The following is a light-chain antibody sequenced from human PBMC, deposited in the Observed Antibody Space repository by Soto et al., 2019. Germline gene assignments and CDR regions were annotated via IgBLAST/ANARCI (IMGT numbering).Light chain of an antibody. CDR1: SSDVGTYNL. CDR3: CSYAGVNTYV. CDR2: EGS. Sequence: QSALSHPASVSWSPGHSITISCTGTSSDVGTYNLVSWYQQQPGKAPKLMIYEGSKRPSGVSNRFSGSKSGNTASLTISGLQAEDEADYYCCSYAGVNTYVFGTGTKVTVL. V-gene: IGLV2-23*01. J-gene: IGLJ1*01.